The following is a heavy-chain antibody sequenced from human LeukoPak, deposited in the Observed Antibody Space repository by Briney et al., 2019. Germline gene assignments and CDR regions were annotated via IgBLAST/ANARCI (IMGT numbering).Heavy chain of an antibody. CDR2: INPNSGGT. CDR1: GYTFTGYY. D-gene: IGHD5-18*01. Sequence: ASVKVSCTASGYTFTGYYMHWVRQAPGQGLEWMGWINPNSGGTNYAQKFQGRVTMTRDTSISTAYMGLSRLRSDDTAVYYCARESYGLSLNYWGQGTLVTVSS. CDR3: ARESYGLSLNY. J-gene: IGHJ4*02. V-gene: IGHV1-2*02.